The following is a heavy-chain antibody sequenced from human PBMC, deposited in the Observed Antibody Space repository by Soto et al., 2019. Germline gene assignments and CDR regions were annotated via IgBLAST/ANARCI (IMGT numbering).Heavy chain of an antibody. V-gene: IGHV3-74*01. Sequence: GGSLRLSCAASGFTFSSYWMHWVRQAPGKGLVWVSRINSDGSSTSYADSVKGRFTISRDNAKNTLYLQMNSLRAEDTAVYYCARDQGYDILTGYYIYYYYYGMDVWGQGTTVTVSS. D-gene: IGHD3-9*01. CDR2: INSDGSST. J-gene: IGHJ6*02. CDR3: ARDQGYDILTGYYIYYYYYGMDV. CDR1: GFTFSSYW.